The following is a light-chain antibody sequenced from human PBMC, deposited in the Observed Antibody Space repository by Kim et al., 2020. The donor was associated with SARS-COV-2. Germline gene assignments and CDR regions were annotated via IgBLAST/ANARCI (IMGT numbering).Light chain of an antibody. J-gene: IGLJ3*02. CDR3: SACDSSLSAWV. Sequence: RPPDTLTCTGNSNNVGPQGAVLLQQHQGHPPKHLSYRKNNRPSGISDRLSSSRSENTACQTIAGLQPEDEADYYCSACDSSLSAWVFGGGTQLTVL. CDR1: SNNVGPQG. V-gene: IGLV10-54*01. CDR2: RKN.